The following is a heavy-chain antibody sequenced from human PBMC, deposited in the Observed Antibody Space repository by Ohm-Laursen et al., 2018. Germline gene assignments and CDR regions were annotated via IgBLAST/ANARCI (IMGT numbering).Heavy chain of an antibody. D-gene: IGHD6-13*01. V-gene: IGHV3-23*01. CDR2: INDSGGDT. Sequence: SLRLSCAASGFTFSTCAMNWVRQAPGKGLEWVSSINDSGGDTYYADSVKGRFTISRDNSKNTLYLQMNSLRAEDTAVYYCAQEQQLVPGYWGQGTLVTVSS. CDR3: AQEQQLVPGY. J-gene: IGHJ4*02. CDR1: GFTFSTCA.